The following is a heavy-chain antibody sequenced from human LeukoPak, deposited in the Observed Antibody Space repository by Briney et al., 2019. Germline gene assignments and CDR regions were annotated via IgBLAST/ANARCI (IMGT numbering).Heavy chain of an antibody. CDR3: AELTSMVEQY. CDR1: GFAFYNYD. V-gene: IGHV3-13*01. Sequence: GGSLGLSCAASGFAFYNYDMHWVRQTGKDLEWVSVIAANGDSYYAGSVKGRFTISRDNAKNTLYLQMNSLRAEDTAVYYCAELTSMVEQYWGQGTLVTVSS. D-gene: IGHD3-10*01. J-gene: IGHJ4*02. CDR2: IAANGDS.